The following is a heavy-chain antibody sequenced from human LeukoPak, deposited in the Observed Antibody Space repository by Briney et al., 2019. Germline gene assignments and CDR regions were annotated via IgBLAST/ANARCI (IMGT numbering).Heavy chain of an antibody. CDR1: GFTFCNYA. D-gene: IGHD3-22*01. Sequence: GGSLRLPCAASGFTFCNYAMSWVREAPGKGVEWVSAISGSGGSTYYADSVKGRFTISRDNSKNTLYLQMNSLRAEDTAVYYCAKDLYYYDSSGWSETWGQGTLVTVSS. V-gene: IGHV3-23*01. CDR3: AKDLYYYDSSGWSET. J-gene: IGHJ5*02. CDR2: ISGSGGST.